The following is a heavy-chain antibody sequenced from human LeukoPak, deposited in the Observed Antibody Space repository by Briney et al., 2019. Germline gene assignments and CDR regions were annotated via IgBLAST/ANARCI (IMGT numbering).Heavy chain of an antibody. CDR2: INHSGST. CDR3: ARPGELGIHYYYMDV. V-gene: IGHV4-34*01. D-gene: IGHD7-27*01. CDR1: GGSFSGYY. J-gene: IGHJ6*03. Sequence: SETLSLTCAVYGGSFSGYYWSWIRQPPGKGLEWIGEINHSGSTNYNPFLKSRVTISVDTSKNQFSLKLSSVTAADTAVYYCARPGELGIHYYYMDVWGKGTTVTVSS.